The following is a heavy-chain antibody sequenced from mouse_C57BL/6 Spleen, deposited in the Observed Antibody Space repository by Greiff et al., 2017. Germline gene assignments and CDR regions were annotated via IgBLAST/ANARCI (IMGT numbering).Heavy chain of an antibody. J-gene: IGHJ4*01. CDR1: GFSLTSYG. CDR2: IWSGGST. D-gene: IGHD3-2*02. Sequence: QVQLKQSGPGLVQPSQSLSITCTVSGFSLTSYGVHWVRQSPGKGLEWLGVIWSGGSTDYNAAFISRLSISKDNSKSQVFFKMNSLQADDTAIYYCATRQLRLQAMDYWGQGTSVTVSS. V-gene: IGHV2-2*01. CDR3: ATRQLRLQAMDY.